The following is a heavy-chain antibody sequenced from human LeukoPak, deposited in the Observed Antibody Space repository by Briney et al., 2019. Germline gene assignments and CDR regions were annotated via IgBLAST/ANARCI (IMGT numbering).Heavy chain of an antibody. D-gene: IGHD3-22*01. CDR3: AKNHDSNGYHTDDAFDV. CDR2: IRYDGSNK. J-gene: IGHJ3*01. CDR1: GFTFSSYG. Sequence: GGSLRLSCAASGFTFSSYGMHWVRQAPGKGLEWVAFIRYDGSNKYYADSVKGRFTISRDNSKNTLYLQMNSLRAEDTAVYYCAKNHDSNGYHTDDAFDVWGQGTMVTVSS. V-gene: IGHV3-30*02.